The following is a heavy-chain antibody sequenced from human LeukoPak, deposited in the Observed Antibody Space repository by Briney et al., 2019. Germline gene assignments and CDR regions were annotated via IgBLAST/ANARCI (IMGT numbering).Heavy chain of an antibody. D-gene: IGHD4-17*01. CDR3: ARDTSDYGDYGYLDAFDI. V-gene: IGHV4-4*07. CDR1: GGSISSYY. Sequence: PSETLSLTCTVSGGSISSYYWSWIRQPAGKGLEWIGRIYTSGSTNYNPSLKSRVTMSVDTSKNQFSLKLSSVTAADTAVYYCARDTSDYGDYGYLDAFDIWGQGTMVTVSS. CDR2: IYTSGST. J-gene: IGHJ3*02.